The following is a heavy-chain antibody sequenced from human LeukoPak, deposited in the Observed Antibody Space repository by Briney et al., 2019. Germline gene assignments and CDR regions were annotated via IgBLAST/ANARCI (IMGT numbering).Heavy chain of an antibody. CDR2: INGDGSST. CDR1: GFTFGTHW. Sequence: GGSLRLSCAASGFTFGTHWMHWVRQAPGKGLVWVSRINGDGSSTSYADSVKGRFTISRDNAKNTLYLQMNGLRAEDTAVYYCARETWYYDILTVSPPDYWGQGTLVTVSS. V-gene: IGHV3-74*01. D-gene: IGHD3-9*01. J-gene: IGHJ4*02. CDR3: ARETWYYDILTVSPPDY.